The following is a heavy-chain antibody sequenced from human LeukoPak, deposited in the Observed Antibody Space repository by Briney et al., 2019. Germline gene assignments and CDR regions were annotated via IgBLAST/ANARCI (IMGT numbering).Heavy chain of an antibody. J-gene: IGHJ5*02. CDR1: GGSISSSSYY. CDR3: ARVPYYYGSGKGPYNWFDP. Sequence: SETLSLTCTVSGGSISSSSYYWGWIRQPPGKGLEWIGSIYYSGSTYYNPSLKSRVTISVDTSKNQSSLKLSSVTAADTAVYYCARVPYYYGSGKGPYNWFDPWGQGTLVTVSS. D-gene: IGHD3-10*01. CDR2: IYYSGST. V-gene: IGHV4-39*07.